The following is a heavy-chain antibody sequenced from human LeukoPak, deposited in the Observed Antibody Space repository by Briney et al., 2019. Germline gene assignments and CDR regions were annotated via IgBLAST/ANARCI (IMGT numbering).Heavy chain of an antibody. J-gene: IGHJ4*02. CDR3: ARDSSSHYFDY. CDR2: IYTGGTT. D-gene: IGHD6-6*01. Sequence: GSLRISFATSGIPFQSHCMNWVRPAPGKGLEWVSIIYTGGTTHYADSLKGRITISRDDSRNTLYLQMNSLRAEDTAVYYCARDSSSHYFDYWGQGTLVTVSS. V-gene: IGHV3-66*01. CDR1: GIPFQSHC.